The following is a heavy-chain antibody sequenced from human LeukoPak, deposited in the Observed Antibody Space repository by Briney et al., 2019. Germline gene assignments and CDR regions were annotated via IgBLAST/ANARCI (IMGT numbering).Heavy chain of an antibody. CDR1: GGSFSGYY. CDR3: ARSYYDILTGYYYFDY. Sequence: SSETLSLTCAVYGGSFSGYYWSWIRQPPGRELEWIGEINHSGSTNYNPSLKSRVTISVDTSKNQFSLKLSSVTAADTAVYYCARSYYDILTGYYYFDYWGQGTLVTVSS. D-gene: IGHD3-9*01. CDR2: INHSGST. V-gene: IGHV4-34*01. J-gene: IGHJ4*02.